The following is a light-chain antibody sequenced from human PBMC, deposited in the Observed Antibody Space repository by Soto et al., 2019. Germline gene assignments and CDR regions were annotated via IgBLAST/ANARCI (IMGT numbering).Light chain of an antibody. CDR1: QSISSY. Sequence: TQSPSSLSASVGDRVTITCRASQSISSYLNWYQQKPGKAPKLLIYAASSLQSGVPSRFSGSGSGTDFTLTISSLQPEDFATYYCQQSYSTLTFGGGTKVEIK. J-gene: IGKJ4*01. V-gene: IGKV1-39*01. CDR3: QQSYSTLT. CDR2: AAS.